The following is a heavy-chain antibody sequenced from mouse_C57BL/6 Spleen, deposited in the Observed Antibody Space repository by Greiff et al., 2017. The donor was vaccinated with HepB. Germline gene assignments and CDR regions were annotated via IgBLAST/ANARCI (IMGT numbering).Heavy chain of an antibody. CDR1: GYTFTSYW. Sequence: VKLQQPGAELVKPGASVKLSCKASGYTFTSYWMHWVKQRPGQGLEWIGMIHPNSGSTNYNEKFKSKATLTVDKSSSTAYMQLSSLTSEDSAVYYCARGTGQGIAYWGQGTLVTVSA. V-gene: IGHV1-64*01. D-gene: IGHD3-3*01. CDR2: IHPNSGST. J-gene: IGHJ3*01. CDR3: ARGTGQGIAY.